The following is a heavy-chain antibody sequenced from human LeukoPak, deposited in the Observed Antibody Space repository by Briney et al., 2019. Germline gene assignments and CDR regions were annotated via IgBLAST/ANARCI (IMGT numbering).Heavy chain of an antibody. J-gene: IGHJ5*02. CDR3: ARVTDTAMVPPWFDP. Sequence: ASVKVSCKASGYTFTGYFIHWVRQAPGQGLEWMGWINPNSGDTNYPQKFQGRVTITADESTSTAYMELSSLRSEDTAVYYCARVTDTAMVPPWFDPWGQGTLVTVSS. D-gene: IGHD5-18*01. CDR2: INPNSGDT. CDR1: GYTFTGYF. V-gene: IGHV1-2*02.